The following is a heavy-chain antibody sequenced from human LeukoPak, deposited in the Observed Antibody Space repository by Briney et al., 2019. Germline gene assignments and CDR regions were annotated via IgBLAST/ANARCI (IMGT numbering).Heavy chain of an antibody. CDR2: IYYSGST. CDR3: ARTQYYDSSGSSYYFDY. CDR1: GGSINSGGYY. J-gene: IGHJ4*02. D-gene: IGHD3-22*01. Sequence: SETLSLTCTVSGGSINSGGYYWSWIRQHPGKGLEWIGYIYYSGSTYYNPSLKSRVTISVDTSKNQFSLKLSSVTAADTAVYYCARTQYYDSSGSSYYFDYWGQGTLVTVSS. V-gene: IGHV4-31*03.